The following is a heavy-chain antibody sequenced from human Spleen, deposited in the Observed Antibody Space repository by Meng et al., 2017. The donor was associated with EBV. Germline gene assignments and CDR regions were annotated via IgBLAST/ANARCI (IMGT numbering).Heavy chain of an antibody. V-gene: IGHV1-2*06. CDR3: AGGHFDY. Sequence: QVQLVQSGAEVKTPGASVKVSCETSGYTFTDYYIHWVRQAPGQGLEWMGRIIPNSGDTDYAQNFQDRVTMTRDTSISSAYMELNSLRPDDTAIYYCAGGHFDYWGQGTLGTVVS. CDR2: IIPNSGDT. D-gene: IGHD2-15*01. J-gene: IGHJ4*02. CDR1: GYTFTDYY.